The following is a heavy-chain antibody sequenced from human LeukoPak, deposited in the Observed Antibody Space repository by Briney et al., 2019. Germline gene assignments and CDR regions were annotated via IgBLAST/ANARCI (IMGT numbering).Heavy chain of an antibody. CDR3: ARANSWFDP. Sequence: PSETLSLTCTVSGGSISSSSYYWGWLRQPPGKGLEWIGSIYYRGSTYYNPSLKSRVTISVDTSKNQFSLKLSSVTAADTAVYYCARANSWFDPWGQGTLVTVSS. CDR2: IYYRGST. V-gene: IGHV4-39*07. J-gene: IGHJ5*02. CDR1: GGSISSSSYY. D-gene: IGHD4-11*01.